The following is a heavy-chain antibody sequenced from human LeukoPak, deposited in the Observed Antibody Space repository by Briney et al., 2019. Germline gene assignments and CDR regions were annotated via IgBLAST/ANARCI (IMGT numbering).Heavy chain of an antibody. J-gene: IGHJ3*02. Sequence: PGGSLRLSCAAPGFTVSSNYMSWVRQAPGKGLEWVPVIYSGGSTYYADSVKGRFTISRDNSKNTLYLQMNSLRAEDTAVYYCARTGGTYYYDSSGYYGAFDIWGQGTMVTVSS. CDR1: GFTVSSNY. V-gene: IGHV3-53*01. CDR2: IYSGGST. CDR3: ARTGGTYYYDSSGYYGAFDI. D-gene: IGHD3-22*01.